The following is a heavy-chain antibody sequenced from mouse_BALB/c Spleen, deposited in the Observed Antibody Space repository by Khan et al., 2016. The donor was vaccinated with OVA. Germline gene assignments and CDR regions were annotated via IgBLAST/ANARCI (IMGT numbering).Heavy chain of an antibody. CDR2: IRLKSDDFVS. J-gene: IGHJ2*01. V-gene: IGHV6-6*02. CDR1: GFTFSNYW. Sequence: EVKLEESGGGLVQPGGSMKLSCVASGFTFSNYWMNWVRQSPEKGIVWVAEIRLKSDDFVSHYAEYVKGRFTITRDDSKSIVYLKMNNLRAEDTGIYYCWILRWGQGTTLTVSS. CDR3: WILR.